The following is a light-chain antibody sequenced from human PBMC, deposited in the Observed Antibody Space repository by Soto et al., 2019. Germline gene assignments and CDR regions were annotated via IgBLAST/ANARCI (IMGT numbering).Light chain of an antibody. CDR3: SSSTSSSTLV. J-gene: IGLJ2*01. Sequence: QSALTQPASVSGSPGQSITISCTGTSSDVGGYNYVSWYQQHPGKAPKLMIYDVNNRPSGVSNRFSGSKSGNTASLTISGLQAEDEAAYYCSSSTSSSTLVFGGGTKLTVL. V-gene: IGLV2-14*01. CDR2: DVN. CDR1: SSDVGGYNY.